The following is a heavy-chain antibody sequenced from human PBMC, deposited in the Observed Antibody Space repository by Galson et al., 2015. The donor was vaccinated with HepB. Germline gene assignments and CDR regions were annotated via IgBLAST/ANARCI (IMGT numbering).Heavy chain of an antibody. J-gene: IGHJ6*03. D-gene: IGHD3-22*01. CDR3: AKDAGSITMIVVVIPGDYYYYVDV. Sequence: SLRLSCAASGFTFSSYGMHWVRQAPGKGLEWVAVISYDGSNKYYADSVKGRFTISRDNSKNTLYLQMNSLRAEDTAVYYCAKDAGSITMIVVVIPGDYYYYVDVWGKGTTVTVSS. CDR2: ISYDGSNK. CDR1: GFTFSSYG. V-gene: IGHV3-30*18.